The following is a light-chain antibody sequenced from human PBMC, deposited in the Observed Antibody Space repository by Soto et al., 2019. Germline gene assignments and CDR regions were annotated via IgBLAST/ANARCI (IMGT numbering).Light chain of an antibody. CDR3: QQNYSTPLA. Sequence: DIQMTQSPFSLSASVGDRVTITCRASQSINRDLNWYQQKPGKAPNLLIYAAFTLESGVPSRFSGSGSGTDFTLTISSLQLEDFATYYCQQNYSTPLAFGGGTEVEIK. CDR2: AAF. CDR1: QSINRD. J-gene: IGKJ4*01. V-gene: IGKV1-39*01.